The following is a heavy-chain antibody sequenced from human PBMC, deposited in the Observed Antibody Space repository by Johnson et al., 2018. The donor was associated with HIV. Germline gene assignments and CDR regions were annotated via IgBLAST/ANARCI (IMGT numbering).Heavy chain of an antibody. D-gene: IGHD2-8*01. J-gene: IGHJ3*01. CDR1: GFTVSSNY. CDR3: VTRGFYCTDGVCHGVFDF. Sequence: VQLVESGGGLIQPGGSLRLSCAASGFTVSSNYMSWVRQAPGKGLEWVSHISTSGGGIYYADSVKGRFTISRDNSKNTLYLQMNSLRAEDTALYHCVTRGFYCTDGVCHGVFDFWGQGTVVSVSS. V-gene: IGHV3-53*01. CDR2: STSGGGI.